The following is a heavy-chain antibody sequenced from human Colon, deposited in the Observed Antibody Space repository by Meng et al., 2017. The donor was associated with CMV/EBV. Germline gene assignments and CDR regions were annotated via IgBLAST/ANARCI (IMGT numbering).Heavy chain of an antibody. CDR2: IRNDESDK. V-gene: IGHV3-30*02. D-gene: IGHD3-16*02. CDR3: VRDGGLPRYYYFALDV. CDR1: GFSMRSFG. Sequence: GGSLRLSCDASGFSMRSFGMHWVRQAPGEGLEWLSFIRNDESDKWYAESVKGRLIISRDNSKNTVTLHLNSLRVEDTATYYCVRDGGLPRYYYFALDVWGQGTRVTVSS. J-gene: IGHJ6*02.